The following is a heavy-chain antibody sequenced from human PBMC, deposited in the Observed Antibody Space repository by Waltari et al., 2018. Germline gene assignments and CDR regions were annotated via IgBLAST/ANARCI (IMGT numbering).Heavy chain of an antibody. D-gene: IGHD4-4*01. CDR2: ISYDGSNK. CDR1: GVTFSRLA. J-gene: IGHJ3*02. V-gene: IGHV3-30-3*01. Sequence: QVQLVESGGGVVQPGRSLRLFCAASGVTFSRLAFDWVRQAPGKGLEWVAVISYDGSNKYYADSVKGRFTISRDNSKNTLYLQMNSLRAEDTAVYYCARLPVSRDAFDIWGQGTMVTVSS. CDR3: ARLPVSRDAFDI.